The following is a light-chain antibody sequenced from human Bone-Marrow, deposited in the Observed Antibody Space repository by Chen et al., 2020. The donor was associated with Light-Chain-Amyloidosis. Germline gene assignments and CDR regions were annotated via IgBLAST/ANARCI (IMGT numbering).Light chain of an antibody. CDR2: AAS. CDR1: QRIRSY. V-gene: IGKV1-39*01. Sequence: DLKMTQSPSSPYASGGDRINITCRESQRIRSYLNWYQQKPGKAPKLLIYAASSLQSGVPSRFSGSGSGTEFTLTSSSLQLEDFATYYCQQSYRTPPVTFGGGTKVEIK. J-gene: IGKJ4*01. CDR3: QQSYRTPPVT.